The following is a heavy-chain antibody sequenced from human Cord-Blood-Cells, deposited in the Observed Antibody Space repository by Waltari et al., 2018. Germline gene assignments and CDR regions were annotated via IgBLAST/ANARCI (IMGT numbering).Heavy chain of an antibody. V-gene: IGHV3-33*01. CDR3: ARDPANSYYFDY. Sequence: QVQLVESGGGVVQPGRSLRLSCAASGFTFSSYGMHWVRQAPGKGLEWVGVIWYDGSNKYYADSVKGRFTISRDNAKNTLYLQMNSLRAEDTAVYYCARDPANSYYFDYWGQGTLVTVSS. CDR2: IWYDGSNK. CDR1: GFTFSSYG. J-gene: IGHJ4*02. D-gene: IGHD2-2*01.